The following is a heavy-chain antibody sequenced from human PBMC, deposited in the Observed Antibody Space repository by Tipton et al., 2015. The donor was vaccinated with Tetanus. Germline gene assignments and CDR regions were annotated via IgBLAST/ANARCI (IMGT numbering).Heavy chain of an antibody. D-gene: IGHD2-15*01. CDR1: GYTFTSYG. J-gene: IGHJ6*02. CDR3: ARTLRSYYYYYGMDV. CDR2: ISAYNGNT. Sequence: QSGAEVKKPGASVKVSCKASGYTFTSYGISWVRQAPGQGLERMGWISAYNGNTHYAQKLQGRVTMTTDTSTSTAYMELRSLRSDDTAVYYCARTLRSYYYYYGMDVWGQGTTVTVSS. V-gene: IGHV1-18*01.